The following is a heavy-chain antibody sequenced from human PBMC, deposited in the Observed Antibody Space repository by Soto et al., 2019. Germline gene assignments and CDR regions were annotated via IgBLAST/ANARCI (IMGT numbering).Heavy chain of an antibody. V-gene: IGHV3-21*01. J-gene: IGHJ3*02. Sequence: EVQLVESGGGLVKPGGSLRLSCAASGFTFSSYSMNWVRQAPGKGLEWVSSISSSSSYIYYADSVKGRFTISRDNAKNSLYLQMNSLRAEDTAVYYCARDKGGAYVWGSLDAFDIWGQGTMVTVSS. D-gene: IGHD3-16*01. CDR3: ARDKGGAYVWGSLDAFDI. CDR2: ISSSSSYI. CDR1: GFTFSSYS.